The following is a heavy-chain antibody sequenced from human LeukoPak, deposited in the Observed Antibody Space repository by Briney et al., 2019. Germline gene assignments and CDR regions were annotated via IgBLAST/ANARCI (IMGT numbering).Heavy chain of an antibody. CDR2: FCPNSGGT. Sequence: ASVKVSCKASGYTFTDYYLHWVRQAPGQGLELLGWFCPNSGGTKFAQKLQGRVTLTRDTSISTAYMKVSRLRSDDTAMYYCARGRDSGSRTYYFDSWGQGTLVTVSS. D-gene: IGHD1-26*01. CDR3: ARGRDSGSRTYYFDS. J-gene: IGHJ4*02. CDR1: GYTFTDYY. V-gene: IGHV1-2*02.